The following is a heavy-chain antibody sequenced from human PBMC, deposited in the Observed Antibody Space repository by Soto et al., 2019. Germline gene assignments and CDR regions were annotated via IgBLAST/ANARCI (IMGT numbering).Heavy chain of an antibody. Sequence: SETLSLTCAVYGGSFSGYYWSWIRQPPGKGLEWIGEINHSGSTNYNPSLKSRVTISVDTSKNQFSLKLSSVTAADTAVYYCARGPRKGIAAAGRLYYFDYWGQGTLVTVSS. V-gene: IGHV4-34*01. J-gene: IGHJ4*02. CDR2: INHSGST. D-gene: IGHD6-13*01. CDR1: GGSFSGYY. CDR3: ARGPRKGIAAAGRLYYFDY.